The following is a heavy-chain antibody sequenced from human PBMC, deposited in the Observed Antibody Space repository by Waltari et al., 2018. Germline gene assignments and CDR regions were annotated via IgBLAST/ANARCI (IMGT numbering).Heavy chain of an antibody. CDR2: THNSGIT. CDR3: ARGILSGGYYYGLDV. D-gene: IGHD3-3*01. CDR1: VGSISSYY. Sequence: QVQLQESGPGLVKPSETLSLTCTVPVGSISSYYLSWIRQPPGKGLEWIGYTHNSGITTYNPSLQSRVAISVDTAKNQFSLKINSVTAADTAVYYCARGILSGGYYYGLDVWGQGTTVTVSS. J-gene: IGHJ6*02. V-gene: IGHV4-4*09.